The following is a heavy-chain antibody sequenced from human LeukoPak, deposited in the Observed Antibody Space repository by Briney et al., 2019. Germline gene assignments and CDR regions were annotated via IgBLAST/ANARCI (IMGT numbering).Heavy chain of an antibody. CDR2: ISGSGGST. Sequence: GGTLRLSCAASGFTFSSYGMSWVRQAPGKGLEWVSAISGSGGSTYYADSVKGRFTISRDNSKNSLYLQMNSLRAEDTAIYYCARVGATVDPNYYYYYMDVWGKGTTVTVSS. J-gene: IGHJ6*03. CDR3: ARVGATVDPNYYYYYMDV. CDR1: GFTFSSYG. V-gene: IGHV3-23*01. D-gene: IGHD4-11*01.